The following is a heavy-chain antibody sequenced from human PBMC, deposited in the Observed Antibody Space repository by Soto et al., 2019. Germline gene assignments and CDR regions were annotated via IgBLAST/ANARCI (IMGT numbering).Heavy chain of an antibody. CDR2: IYHSGST. CDR3: ARAAAGNWFDP. CDR1: GGSISSGGYS. V-gene: IGHV4-30-2*01. J-gene: IGHJ5*02. Sequence: SETLSLTCPVSGGSISSGGYSWSWIRQPPGKGLEWIGYIYHSGSTYYNPSLKSRVTISVDRSKNQFSLKLSSVTAADTAVYYCARAAAGNWFDPWGQGTLVTVSS. D-gene: IGHD6-13*01.